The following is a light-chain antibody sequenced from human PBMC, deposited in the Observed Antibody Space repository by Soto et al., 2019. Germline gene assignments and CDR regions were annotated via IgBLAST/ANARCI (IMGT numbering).Light chain of an antibody. V-gene: IGLV2-14*01. Sequence: QSVLTQPASVSGSPGQSITISCTGTSSDVGGYNYVSWYQQHPGKAPKLMIYDVINRPSGVSNRFSGSKSGNTASLTISGLLEDDEADYYCSSYTSSSTLVVFGGGTKVTVL. CDR1: SSDVGGYNY. J-gene: IGLJ3*02. CDR3: SSYTSSSTLVV. CDR2: DVI.